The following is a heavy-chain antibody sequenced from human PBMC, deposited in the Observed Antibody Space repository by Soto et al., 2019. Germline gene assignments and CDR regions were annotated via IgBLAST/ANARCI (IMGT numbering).Heavy chain of an antibody. D-gene: IGHD2-2*01. J-gene: IGHJ2*01. V-gene: IGHV3-9*01. CDR2: ISWNSGSI. Sequence: DVQLVESGGGLVQPGRSLRLSCAASGFTFDDYAMHWVRQAPGKGLDWVSGISWNSGSIGYADSVKGRFTISRDNAKNSLYLQMNSLRAEDTALYYCAKVNCISTSCLTLWGYFDLWGRGTLVTVSS. CDR3: AKVNCISTSCLTLWGYFDL. CDR1: GFTFDDYA.